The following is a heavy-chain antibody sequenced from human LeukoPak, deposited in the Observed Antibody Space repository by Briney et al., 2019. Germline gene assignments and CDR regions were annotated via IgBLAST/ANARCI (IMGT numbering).Heavy chain of an antibody. CDR1: GGSISSSSYY. CDR2: IYYSGST. J-gene: IGHJ5*02. D-gene: IGHD4-23*01. Sequence: PSETLSLTCTVSGGSISSSSYYWGWIRQPPGKGLEWIGSIYYSGSTYYNPSLKSRVTISVDTSKNQFSLKLSSVTAADTAVYYCASYGGNSGNWFDPWGQGTLVTVSS. V-gene: IGHV4-39*01. CDR3: ASYGGNSGNWFDP.